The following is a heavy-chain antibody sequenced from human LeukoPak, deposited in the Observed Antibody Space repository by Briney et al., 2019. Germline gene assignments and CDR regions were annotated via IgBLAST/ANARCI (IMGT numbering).Heavy chain of an antibody. D-gene: IGHD6-19*01. CDR2: SRIKANSYAT. V-gene: IGHV3-73*01. CDR3: TTPQEDSGATYFRH. J-gene: IGHJ1*01. CDR1: LFTYCGST. Sequence: GWSLKLSFPASLFTYCGSTIHLVRQASGKGGEWIGRSRIKANSYATAYAASVKARHTIPRDDAKNTAYLQMNSLKTEDTAVYYCTTPQEDSGATYFRHWSQGTLVTVSS.